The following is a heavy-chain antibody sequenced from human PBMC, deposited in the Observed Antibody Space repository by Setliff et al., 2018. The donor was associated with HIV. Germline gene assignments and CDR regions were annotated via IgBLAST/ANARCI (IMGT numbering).Heavy chain of an antibody. V-gene: IGHV3-23*01. CDR1: GFTFSSYA. J-gene: IGHJ4*02. CDR3: ARGYTYYYDSSGYPPLDS. Sequence: GGSLRLSCVGSGFTFSSYAMSWVRQAPGKGLEWVSAISSGGGSTYYADSVKGRFTISRDNAKNSLYLQMNSLRAEDTAVYYCARGYTYYYDSSGYPPLDSWGQGTLVTVSS. CDR2: ISSGGGST. D-gene: IGHD3-22*01.